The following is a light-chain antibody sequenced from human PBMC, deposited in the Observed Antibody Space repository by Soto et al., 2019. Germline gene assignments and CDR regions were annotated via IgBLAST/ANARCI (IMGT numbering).Light chain of an antibody. CDR3: QQCYMGWT. CDR1: QSIGRC. V-gene: IGKV1-5*01. Sequence: DIQMTQSPSTLSASVGDRVTITCRARQSIGRCLAWYQHQPGKAPKLLLYDASTLESGVPSRFSGTGSGTEFTFSIARLQPEDFGTYYCQQCYMGWTFGQGTNVDFK. CDR2: DAS. J-gene: IGKJ1*01.